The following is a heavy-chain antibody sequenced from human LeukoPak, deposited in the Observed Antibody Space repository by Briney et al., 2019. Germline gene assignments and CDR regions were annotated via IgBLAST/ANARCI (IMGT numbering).Heavy chain of an antibody. Sequence: PSETLSLTCAVYGGSFSAYYWSWIRQPPGKGLEWIAEINHSGSTNYNPSLKSRVTISVDTSKNQFSLKLSSVTAADTAVYYCARDLYYYYGMDVWGQGTTVTVSS. V-gene: IGHV4-34*01. CDR1: GGSFSAYY. J-gene: IGHJ6*02. CDR3: ARDLYYYYGMDV. CDR2: INHSGST.